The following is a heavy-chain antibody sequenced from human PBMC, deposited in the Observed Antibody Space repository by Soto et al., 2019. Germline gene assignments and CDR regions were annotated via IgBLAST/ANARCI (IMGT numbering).Heavy chain of an antibody. CDR3: ARGGSYYDSSGYYDWYFDL. V-gene: IGHV4-59*01. D-gene: IGHD3-22*01. J-gene: IGHJ2*01. CDR1: GGSISSYY. Sequence: PSETLSLTCTVSGGSISSYYWSWIRQPPGKGLEWIGYIYYSGSTNYNPSLKSRVTISVDMSKNQFSLKLSSVTAADTAVYYCARGGSYYDSSGYYDWYFDLWGRGTLVTVSS. CDR2: IYYSGST.